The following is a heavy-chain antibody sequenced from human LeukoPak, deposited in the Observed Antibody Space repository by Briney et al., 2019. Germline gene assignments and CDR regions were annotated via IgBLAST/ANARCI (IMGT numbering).Heavy chain of an antibody. J-gene: IGHJ6*04. CDR3: ARVHPSYYYYGMDV. V-gene: IGHV4-31*03. CDR1: GGSISSGGYY. CDR2: IYYSGST. Sequence: SETLSLTCTVSGGSISSGGYYWSWIRQHPGKGLEWIGYIYYSGSTYYNPSLKSRVTTSVDTSKNQFSLKLSSVTAADTAVYYCARVHPSYYYYGMDVWGKGTTVTVSS.